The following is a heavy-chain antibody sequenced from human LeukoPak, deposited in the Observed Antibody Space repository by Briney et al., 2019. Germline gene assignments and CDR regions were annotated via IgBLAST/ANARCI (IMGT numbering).Heavy chain of an antibody. CDR3: ARVSSMAARTGTAV. J-gene: IGHJ4*02. D-gene: IGHD6-6*01. CDR2: INHSGST. CDR1: GGSSSGYY. V-gene: IGHV4-34*01. Sequence: SETLSLTCAVYGGSSSGYYWGWIRRPPGKGLEWIGEINHSGSTNYNPSLKSRVTISVDTSKNQFSLKLSSVTAADTAVYYCARVSSMAARTGTAVWGQGTLVTVSS.